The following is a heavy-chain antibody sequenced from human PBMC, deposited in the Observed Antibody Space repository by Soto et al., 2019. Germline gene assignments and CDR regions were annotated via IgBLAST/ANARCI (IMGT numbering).Heavy chain of an antibody. CDR3: ARALIAAAGTAFDY. Sequence: GGSLRLSCAASGFTFSSYAMHWVRQAPGKGLEWVAVISYDGSNKYYADSVKGRFTISRDNSKNTLYLQMNSLRAADTAVYYCARALIAAAGTAFDYWGQGTLVTVSS. V-gene: IGHV3-30-3*01. D-gene: IGHD6-13*01. CDR1: GFTFSSYA. J-gene: IGHJ4*02. CDR2: ISYDGSNK.